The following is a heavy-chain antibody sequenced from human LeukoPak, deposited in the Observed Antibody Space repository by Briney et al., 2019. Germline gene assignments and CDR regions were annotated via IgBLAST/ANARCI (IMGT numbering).Heavy chain of an antibody. V-gene: IGHV7-4-1*02. D-gene: IGHD3-16*02. CDR3: ARAFQSLGGLSLPDF. J-gene: IGHJ4*02. CDR1: GYTFTNYA. Sequence: ASVKVSCTASGYTFTNYAMNWVRQAPGQGLEWMGWIHPSTGSPTYAQGFTGRFVFSLDTSVSTTYLQIRSLKAEDTAVYYCARAFQSLGGLSLPDFWGQGTLVTVSS. CDR2: IHPSTGSP.